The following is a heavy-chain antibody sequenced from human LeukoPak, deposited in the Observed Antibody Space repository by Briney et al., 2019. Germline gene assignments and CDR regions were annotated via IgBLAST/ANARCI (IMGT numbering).Heavy chain of an antibody. V-gene: IGHV4-30-4*01. Sequence: SETLSLTCAVYGGSFSGYYWSWIRQPPGKGLEWIGYIYYSGSTYYNPSLKSRVTISVDTSKNQFSLKLSSVTAADTAVYYCARDLVDSSGYYLFDYWGQGTLVTVSS. D-gene: IGHD3-22*01. CDR1: GGSFSGYY. J-gene: IGHJ4*02. CDR2: IYYSGST. CDR3: ARDLVDSSGYYLFDY.